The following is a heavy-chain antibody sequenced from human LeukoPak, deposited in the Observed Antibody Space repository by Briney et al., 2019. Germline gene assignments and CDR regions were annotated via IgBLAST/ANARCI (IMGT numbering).Heavy chain of an antibody. CDR1: GYSFTSYS. V-gene: IGHV5-51*01. CDR3: ARSLSLGELSIAT. D-gene: IGHD3-16*02. J-gene: IGHJ4*02. Sequence: GESPKISCKGSGYSFTSYSIGWVRPMPGKGLEWMGIIYPGDSDTRYSPSFQGQVTISADKSISTAYLQWSSLKASDTAMYYCARSLSLGELSIATWGQGTLVTVSS. CDR2: IYPGDSDT.